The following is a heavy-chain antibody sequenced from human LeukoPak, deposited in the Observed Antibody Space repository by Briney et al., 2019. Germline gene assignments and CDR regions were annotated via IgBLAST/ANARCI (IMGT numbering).Heavy chain of an antibody. V-gene: IGHV1-46*01. CDR3: ARDIGYYDFWSGYSGMDV. J-gene: IGHJ6*02. D-gene: IGHD3-3*01. Sequence: RASVKVSCKASGYTFTSYGISWVRQAPGQGLEWMGIINPSGGSTSYAQKFQGRVTMTRDTSTSTVYMELSSLRSEDTAVYYCARDIGYYDFWSGYSGMDVWGQGTTVTVSS. CDR1: GYTFTSYG. CDR2: INPSGGST.